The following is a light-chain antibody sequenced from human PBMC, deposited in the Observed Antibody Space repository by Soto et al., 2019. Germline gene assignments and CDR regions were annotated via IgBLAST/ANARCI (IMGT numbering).Light chain of an antibody. J-gene: IGKJ5*01. CDR1: QSVSSSY. V-gene: IGKV3D-7*01. Sequence: PWERVTLSCRASQSVSSSYLTWYQQKPGQAPRLLIYGASTRATGIPARFSGSGSGTDFTLTISSLQPEDFAVYYCQQDYNLPMITGGQGTRREIK. CDR3: QQDYNLPMIT. CDR2: GAS.